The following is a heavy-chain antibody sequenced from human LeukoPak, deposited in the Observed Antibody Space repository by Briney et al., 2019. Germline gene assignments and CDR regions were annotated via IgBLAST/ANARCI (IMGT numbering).Heavy chain of an antibody. CDR3: VKDIGIVAPVYYFDY. D-gene: IGHD2-2*01. V-gene: IGHV3-9*01. CDR2: INCISDII. Sequence: GGSLRLSYAASGFNFDDYAIHWVRQAPGKGLEWVSVINCISDIIAYADSVKGRFTISRDNAKNSLYLQMNSLRPEDTALYYCVKDIGIVAPVYYFDYWGQGTQVTVSS. CDR1: GFNFDDYA. J-gene: IGHJ4*02.